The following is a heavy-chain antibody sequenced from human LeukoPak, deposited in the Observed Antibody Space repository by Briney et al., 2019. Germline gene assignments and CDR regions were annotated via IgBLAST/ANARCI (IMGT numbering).Heavy chain of an antibody. D-gene: IGHD1-26*01. Sequence: GGSLRLSCAASGFTVSSNYMNWFRQDPGKGLEWVGFIRSKANGGTTEYAAFVKGRFTISRDDSKCIAYLQMNSLKTEDTAVYYCTRDNRGSYRTPRYYYYYMDVWGKGTTVTVSS. CDR2: IRSKANGGTT. V-gene: IGHV3-49*03. CDR3: TRDNRGSYRTPRYYYYYMDV. J-gene: IGHJ6*03. CDR1: GFTVSSNY.